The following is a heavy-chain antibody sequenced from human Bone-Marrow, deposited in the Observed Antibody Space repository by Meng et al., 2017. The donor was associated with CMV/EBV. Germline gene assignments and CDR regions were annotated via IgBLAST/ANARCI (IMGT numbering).Heavy chain of an antibody. V-gene: IGHV3-30-3*01. CDR1: GFTFSSYA. J-gene: IGHJ6*02. D-gene: IGHD1-1*01. CDR3: ASERTYRSPYYYYYGMDV. CDR2: ISYDGSNK. Sequence: GESLKISCAASGFTFSSYAMHWVRQAPGKGLEWVAVISYDGSNKYYADSVKGRFTISRDNSKNTLYLQMNSLRAEDTAVYYCASERTYRSPYYYYYGMDVWRQGTTVTVSS.